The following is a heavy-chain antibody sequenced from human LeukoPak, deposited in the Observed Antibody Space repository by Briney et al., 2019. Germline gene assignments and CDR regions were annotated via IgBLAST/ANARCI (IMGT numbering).Heavy chain of an antibody. D-gene: IGHD2-2*01. V-gene: IGHV3-23*01. Sequence: PGGSLRLSCAASGFTFSSYAMSWVRQAPGKGLEWVSAISGSGGSTYYADSVKGRFTISRDNSKNTLYLQMNSLRAEDTAVYYCAKVLGAHVVPAAIFDYWGQGTLVTVSS. CDR3: AKVLGAHVVPAAIFDY. J-gene: IGHJ4*02. CDR2: ISGSGGST. CDR1: GFTFSSYA.